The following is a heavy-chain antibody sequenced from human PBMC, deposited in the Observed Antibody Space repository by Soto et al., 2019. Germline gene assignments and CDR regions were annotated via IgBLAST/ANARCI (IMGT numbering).Heavy chain of an antibody. Sequence: QVQLVQSGAEVKKPGSSVKVSCKASGGTFSSYAISWVRQAPGQGLEWMGGIIPIFGTANYAQKFQGRVTITADESTSPAYMGLRSLRSEDTAVYYCAGEGGTSNYEYYYGMDVWGQGTTVTVSS. CDR3: AGEGGTSNYEYYYGMDV. CDR1: GGTFSSYA. V-gene: IGHV1-69*01. D-gene: IGHD4-4*01. CDR2: IIPIFGTA. J-gene: IGHJ6*02.